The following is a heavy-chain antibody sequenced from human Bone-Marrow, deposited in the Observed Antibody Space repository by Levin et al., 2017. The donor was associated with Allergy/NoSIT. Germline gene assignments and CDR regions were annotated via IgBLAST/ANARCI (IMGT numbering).Heavy chain of an antibody. CDR2: LDSSSTYI. D-gene: IGHD1-1*01. J-gene: IGHJ3*02. V-gene: IGHV3-21*01. CDR3: ARGGVTTTSYI. Sequence: PGESLKISCAASGFTFSTYSMNWVRQAPGMGLEWVSSLDSSSTYIYYADSVKGRFTISRDNAKNSLYLQMNSLRAEDTAVYYCARGGVTTTSYIWGQGTVVTVSS. CDR1: GFTFSTYS.